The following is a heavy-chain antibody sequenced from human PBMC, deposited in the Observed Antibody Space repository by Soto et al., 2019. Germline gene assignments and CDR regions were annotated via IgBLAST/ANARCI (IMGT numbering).Heavy chain of an antibody. V-gene: IGHV1-69*01. CDR1: GGTFSSYA. J-gene: IGHJ6*02. D-gene: IGHD2-2*01. CDR3: ARSQGSSTSVELYDYYVYGMDV. CDR2: IIPISDTT. Sequence: QVQLVQSGAEVKKPGSSVKVSCKASGGTFSSYAISWVRQAPGQGLEWMGGIIPISDTTNYAQKFQGRVTITADESTRTADREVSSLRSEDTAVDYRARSQGSSTSVELYDYYVYGMDVWGQGTRVTVSS.